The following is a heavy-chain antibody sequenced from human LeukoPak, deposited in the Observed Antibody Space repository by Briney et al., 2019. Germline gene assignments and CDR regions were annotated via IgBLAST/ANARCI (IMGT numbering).Heavy chain of an antibody. CDR3: ARRPYCTNGVCYGELGFDP. J-gene: IGHJ5*02. CDR2: ISTNTGNP. CDR1: GHTFTSYA. Sequence: ASVKVSCKASGHTFTSYAINWVRQAPGQGLEWMGWISTNTGNPTYAQGFTGRFVFSLDTSVSTAYLQISSLKAEDTAVYYCARRPYCTNGVCYGELGFDPWGQGTLVTVSS. D-gene: IGHD2-8*01. V-gene: IGHV7-4-1*02.